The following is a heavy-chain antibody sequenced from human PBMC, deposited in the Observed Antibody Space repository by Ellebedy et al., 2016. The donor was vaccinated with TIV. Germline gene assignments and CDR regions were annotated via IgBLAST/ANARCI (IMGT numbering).Heavy chain of an antibody. D-gene: IGHD2-2*01. CDR1: GFAFSGAT. CDR2: IRSKAKSYAA. V-gene: IGHV3-73*01. Sequence: GESLKISXAASGFAFSGATVHWVRQASGKGLEWVGRIRSKAKSYAAAYGASVQGRFTISRDDSKNTAYLQMHSLQTEDTAVYYCSRHDCSSTSCYGTDYGMDVWGQGTTVIVSS. J-gene: IGHJ6*02. CDR3: SRHDCSSTSCYGTDYGMDV.